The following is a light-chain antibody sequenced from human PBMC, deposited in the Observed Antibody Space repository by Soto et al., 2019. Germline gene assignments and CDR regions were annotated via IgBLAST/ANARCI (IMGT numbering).Light chain of an antibody. CDR1: HIGSRS. CDR3: QVWYTTSDHGM. V-gene: IGLV3-21*02. CDR2: DDS. J-gene: IGLJ3*02. Sequence: SYELTQPPSLSVAPRQTATITCGGNHIGSRSVHWYQQKSGQAPVLVVFDDSVRPSGIPERISGYNSGNKATLTISGVEAGDEADYYCQVWYTTSDHGMFGGGTKQSVL.